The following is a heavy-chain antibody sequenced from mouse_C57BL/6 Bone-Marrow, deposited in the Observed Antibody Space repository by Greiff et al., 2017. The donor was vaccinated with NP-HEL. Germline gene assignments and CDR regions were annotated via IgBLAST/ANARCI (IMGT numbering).Heavy chain of an antibody. J-gene: IGHJ2*01. CDR2: IYPGDGDT. V-gene: IGHV1-82*01. D-gene: IGHD1-1*01. CDR1: GYAFSSSW. CDR3: ARDYYGSSWVYFDY. Sequence: QVQLQQSGPELVKPGASVKISCKASGYAFSSSWMNWVKQRPGKGLEWIGRIYPGDGDTNYNGKFKGKATLTADKSSSTAYMQLSSLTSEDSAVYFCARDYYGSSWVYFDYWGQGTTLTVSS.